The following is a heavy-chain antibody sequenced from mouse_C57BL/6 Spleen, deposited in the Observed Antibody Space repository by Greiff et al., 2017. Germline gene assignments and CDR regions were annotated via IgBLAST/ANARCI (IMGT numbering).Heavy chain of an antibody. CDR3: ARRDYGSSSFAY. Sequence: EVQLQQSGPELVKPGASVKISCKASGYSFTGYYLNWVKQSPEKSLEWIGEINPSTGGTTYNQKFKAKATLTVDKASSTAYMQLKSLTSEDSAGYYCARRDYGSSSFAYWGQGTLVTVSA. D-gene: IGHD1-1*01. J-gene: IGHJ3*01. V-gene: IGHV1-42*01. CDR2: INPSTGGT. CDR1: GYSFTGYY.